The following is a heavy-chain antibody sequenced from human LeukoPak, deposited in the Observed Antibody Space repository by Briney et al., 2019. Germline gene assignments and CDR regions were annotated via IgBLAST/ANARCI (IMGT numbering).Heavy chain of an antibody. V-gene: IGHV3-23*01. D-gene: IGHD3-22*01. CDR1: GFTFSGYG. CDR2: ISGSGSST. Sequence: GGSLRLSCAASGFTFSGYGMIWVRQAPGKGLEWVSGISGSGSSTYYADSVRGRFTISRDNSKSALYLQMNSLRAEDTAVYYCAKEIHDSSGYYSYFDYWGQGTLVTVSS. CDR3: AKEIHDSSGYYSYFDY. J-gene: IGHJ4*02.